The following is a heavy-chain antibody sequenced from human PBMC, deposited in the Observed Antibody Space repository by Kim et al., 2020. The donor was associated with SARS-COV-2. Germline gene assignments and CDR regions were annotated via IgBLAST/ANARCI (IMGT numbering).Heavy chain of an antibody. J-gene: IGHJ4*02. D-gene: IGHD1-26*01. V-gene: IGHV3-33*01. Sequence: YADSVKGRLAISRDNSKNTLYLQRNSLRAEDTAVYYCAREGIVGATAGLDYWGQGTLVTVSS. CDR3: AREGIVGATAGLDY.